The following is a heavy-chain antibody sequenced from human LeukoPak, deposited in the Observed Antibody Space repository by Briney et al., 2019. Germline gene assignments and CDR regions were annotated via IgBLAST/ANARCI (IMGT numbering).Heavy chain of an antibody. V-gene: IGHV3-53*01. CDR1: GFTVSSNY. CDR2: IYSGGST. Sequence: PGRSLRLSCAASGFTVSSNYTSWVRQAPGEGLEWVSVIYSGGSTYYADSVKGRFTISRDNSKNTLYLQMNSLRAEDTAVYYCARDSRFYGDYSRYYYYYGMDVWGQGTTVTVSS. J-gene: IGHJ6*02. CDR3: ARDSRFYGDYSRYYYYYGMDV. D-gene: IGHD4-17*01.